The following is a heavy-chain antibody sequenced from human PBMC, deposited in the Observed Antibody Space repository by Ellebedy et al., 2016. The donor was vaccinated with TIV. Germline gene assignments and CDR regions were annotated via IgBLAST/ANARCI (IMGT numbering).Heavy chain of an antibody. Sequence: PGGSLRLSCAASGFTFSSYAMHWVRQAPGKGLEWVAVISYDGSNKYYADSVKGRFTISRENSKNTLNLQMNSLRAEDTAVYYCAREGYSGTYPYYYYYGMDVWGQGTTVTVSS. V-gene: IGHV3-30*01. D-gene: IGHD1-26*01. CDR1: GFTFSSYA. CDR3: AREGYSGTYPYYYYYGMDV. CDR2: ISYDGSNK. J-gene: IGHJ6*02.